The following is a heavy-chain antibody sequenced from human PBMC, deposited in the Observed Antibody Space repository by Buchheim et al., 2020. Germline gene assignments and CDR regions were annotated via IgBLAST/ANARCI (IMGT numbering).Heavy chain of an antibody. CDR3: AKDLGYCSSTSCYAYYYYYGMDV. D-gene: IGHD2-2*01. CDR2: ISYDGSNK. J-gene: IGHJ6*02. Sequence: QVQLVESGGGVVQPGRSLRLSCAASGFTFSSYGMHWVRQAPGKGLEWVAVISYDGSNKYYAESVKGRFTISRDNSKNTLYLQMNSLRAEDTAVYYCAKDLGYCSSTSCYAYYYYYGMDVWGQGTT. CDR1: GFTFSSYG. V-gene: IGHV3-30*18.